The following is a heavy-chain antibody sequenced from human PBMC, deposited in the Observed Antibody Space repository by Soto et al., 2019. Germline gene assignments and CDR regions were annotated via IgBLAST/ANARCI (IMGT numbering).Heavy chain of an antibody. J-gene: IGHJ6*02. D-gene: IGHD2-2*01. V-gene: IGHV1-18*04. CDR3: ARDRGGDIVVVPAAFEYYYGMDV. CDR1: GYTFTGYY. CDR2: ISAYNGNT. Sequence: GASVKVSCKASGYTFTGYYMHWVRQAPGQGLEWMGWISAYNGNTNYAQKLQGRVTMTTDTSTSTAYMELRSLRSDDTAVYYCARDRGGDIVVVPAAFEYYYGMDVWGQGTTVTVSS.